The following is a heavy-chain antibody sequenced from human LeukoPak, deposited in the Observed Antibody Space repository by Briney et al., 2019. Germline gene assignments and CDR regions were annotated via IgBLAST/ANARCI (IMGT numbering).Heavy chain of an antibody. V-gene: IGHV1-46*01. J-gene: IGHJ4*02. CDR2: INPSVGGT. D-gene: IGHD2/OR15-2a*01. CDR1: GYTFTSYY. CDR3: ARSVASTTYYYPFDH. Sequence: ASGKVSCKTSGYTFTSYYIHWVRQAPGQGLEWMGIINPSVGGTRHAQKFQGRVTMTRGTSTSTVYMELSSLRSEDTAIYYCARSVASTTYYYPFDHWGQGTLVTVSS.